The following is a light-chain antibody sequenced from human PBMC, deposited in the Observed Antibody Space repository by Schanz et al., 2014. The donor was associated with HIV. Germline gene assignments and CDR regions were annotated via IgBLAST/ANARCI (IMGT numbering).Light chain of an antibody. CDR1: QGISRY. V-gene: IGKV1-9*01. CDR2: AAS. Sequence: IQLTQSPSSLSASVGDRVTITCRASQGISRYLAWYQQKPGKAPNLLIYAASTLQSGVPSRFIGGGSWADFTLTITCLQSEDSATYYCQQYYRHPITFGQGTRLDI. CDR3: QQYYRHPIT. J-gene: IGKJ5*01.